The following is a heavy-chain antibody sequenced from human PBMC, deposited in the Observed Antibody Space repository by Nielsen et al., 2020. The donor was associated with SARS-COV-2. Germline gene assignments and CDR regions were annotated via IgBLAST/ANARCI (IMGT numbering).Heavy chain of an antibody. CDR1: GYSFISYW. D-gene: IGHD3-22*01. V-gene: IGHV5-51*01. CDR3: ASNYDSSGYYYDSLVAY. J-gene: IGHJ4*02. Sequence: GGSLRLSCKVSGYSFISYWIGWVRQMPGTGLEWMGIIYPGDSDTRYSPSFQGQVTISADKTISTAYLQWSSLKASDTAVYFCASNYDSSGYYYDSLVAYWGQGIVVTVSS. CDR2: IYPGDSDT.